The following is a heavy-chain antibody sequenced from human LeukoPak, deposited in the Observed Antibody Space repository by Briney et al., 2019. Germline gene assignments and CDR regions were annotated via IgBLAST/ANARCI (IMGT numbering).Heavy chain of an antibody. D-gene: IGHD3-22*01. CDR2: VYTSGST. J-gene: IGHJ4*02. Sequence: NPSQTLSLTCTVSGGSISSGSYYWSWIRQPAGKGLEWIGRVYTSGSTNYNPSLKSRVTMSTDTSKNQFSLKLSSVTAADTAVYYCARVTTGGYYNCWGQGTLVTVSS. CDR1: GGSISSGSYY. CDR3: ARVTTGGYYNC. V-gene: IGHV4-61*02.